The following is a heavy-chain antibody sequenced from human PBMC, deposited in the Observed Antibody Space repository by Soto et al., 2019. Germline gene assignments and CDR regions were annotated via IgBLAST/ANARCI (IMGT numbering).Heavy chain of an antibody. D-gene: IGHD3-22*01. CDR1: GFTFSGYY. CDR3: ARDSNYYDSSGPEFKH. CDR2: ISSSGSTI. V-gene: IGHV3-11*01. J-gene: IGHJ4*02. Sequence: PGGSLRLSCAASGFTFSGYYMSWIRQAPGKGLEWVSYISSSGSTIYYADSVKGRFTISRDNAKNSLYLQMNSLRAEDTAVYYCARDSNYYDSSGPEFKHWGQGTLVTVSS.